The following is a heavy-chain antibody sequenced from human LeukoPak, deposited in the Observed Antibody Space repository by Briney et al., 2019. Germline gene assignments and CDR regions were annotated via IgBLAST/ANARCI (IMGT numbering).Heavy chain of an antibody. CDR1: GFGVHTFA. Sequence: GGSLRLSCAVPGFGVHTFAMSWVRLAPGKGLEWLASITKYDGRLYYADSVRGRFTISRDTSQNELYLQMDSLRADDSAIYFCAKDHSADGWPTFEYWGRGTLVSVSS. CDR2: ITKYDGRL. D-gene: IGHD5-24*01. V-gene: IGHV3-23*01. CDR3: AKDHSADGWPTFEY. J-gene: IGHJ4*02.